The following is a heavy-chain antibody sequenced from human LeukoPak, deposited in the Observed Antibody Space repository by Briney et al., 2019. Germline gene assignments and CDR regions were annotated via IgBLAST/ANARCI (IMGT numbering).Heavy chain of an antibody. J-gene: IGHJ4*02. D-gene: IGHD2-2*01. CDR1: GFTFSSYA. V-gene: IGHV3-30-3*01. CDR3: ARDSLGYCSSTSCYVGGY. CDR2: ISYDGCNK. Sequence: GGSLRLSCAACGFTFSSYAMHWVRQAPAKGLEWVAVISYDGCNKYYAGSVKGRLTISRDNSKNTLYLQMNSLRAEETAVYYCARDSLGYCSSTSCYVGGYWGQGTLVTVSS.